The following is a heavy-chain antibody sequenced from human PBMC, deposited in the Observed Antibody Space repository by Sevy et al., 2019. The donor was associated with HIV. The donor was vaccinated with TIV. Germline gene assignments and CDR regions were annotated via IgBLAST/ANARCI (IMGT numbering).Heavy chain of an antibody. CDR2: ISGSGGST. V-gene: IGHV3-23*01. CDR1: GFTFSSYA. CDR3: AKVMSAAGYYFDY. J-gene: IGHJ4*02. D-gene: IGHD6-13*01. Sequence: GGSLILSCAASGFTFSSYAMSWVRQAPGKGLEWVSAISGSGGSTYYADSVKGRFTISRDNSKKTLYLQMNSLRAEDTAVCYCAKVMSAAGYYFDYWGQGTLVTVSS.